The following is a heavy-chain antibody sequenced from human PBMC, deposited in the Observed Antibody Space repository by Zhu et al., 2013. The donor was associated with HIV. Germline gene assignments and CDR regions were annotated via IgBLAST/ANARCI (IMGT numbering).Heavy chain of an antibody. J-gene: IGHJ4*02. CDR1: GGTFSSYA. V-gene: IGHV1-69*01. Sequence: QMHLVQSGAEVKKPGSSVKVSCKASGGTFSSYAISWVRQAPGQGLEWMGGIIPIFGTANYAQKFQGRVTITADESTSTAYMELSSLRSEDTAVYYCARDEKIVGVXYGGNSYQHYWGQGTLGHRLL. CDR3: ARDEKIVGVXYGGNSYQHY. CDR2: IIPIFGTA. D-gene: IGHD2-15*01.